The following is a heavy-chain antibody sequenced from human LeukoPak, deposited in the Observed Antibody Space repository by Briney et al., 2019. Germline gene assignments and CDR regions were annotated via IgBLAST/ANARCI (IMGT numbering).Heavy chain of an antibody. CDR2: ISGDGTIT. CDR3: SRSQFDY. Sequence: VGSLRLSCEPSGFPFSSYWMLWVRQAPGKGLVWVSRISGDGTITTYAHIVRGRVTISRDNTKNILYLQMNRLKVENTATYFCSRSQFDYWGQGVL. V-gene: IGHV3-74*03. CDR1: GFPFSSYW. J-gene: IGHJ4*02.